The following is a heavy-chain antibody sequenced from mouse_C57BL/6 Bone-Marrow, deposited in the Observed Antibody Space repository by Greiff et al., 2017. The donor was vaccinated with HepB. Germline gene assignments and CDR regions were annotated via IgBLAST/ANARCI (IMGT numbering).Heavy chain of an antibody. CDR1: GYTFTDYE. CDR2: IDPETGGT. D-gene: IGHD3-3*01. Sequence: VQGVESGAELVRPGASVTLSCKASGYTFTDYEMHWVKQTPVHGLEWIGAIDPETGGTAYNQKFKGKAILTADKSSSTAHMELRSLTSEDSAVYYCTREGWRDFDYWGQGTTLTVSS. J-gene: IGHJ2*01. V-gene: IGHV1-15*01. CDR3: TREGWRDFDY.